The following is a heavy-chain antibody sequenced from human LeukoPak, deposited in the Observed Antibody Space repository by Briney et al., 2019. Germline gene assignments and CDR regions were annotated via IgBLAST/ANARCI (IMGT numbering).Heavy chain of an antibody. V-gene: IGHV3-21*01. D-gene: IGHD6-19*01. CDR1: GFTFSNYG. J-gene: IGHJ6*03. CDR2: ISSSSSYI. CDR3: AKSSGWNYYYYYMDV. Sequence: GGSLRLSCAASGFTFSNYGMNWVRQAPGKGLEWVSSISSSSSYIYYADSVKGRFTISRDNAKNSPYLQMSSLRAEDTAVYYCAKSSGWNYYYYYMDVWGKGTTVIASS.